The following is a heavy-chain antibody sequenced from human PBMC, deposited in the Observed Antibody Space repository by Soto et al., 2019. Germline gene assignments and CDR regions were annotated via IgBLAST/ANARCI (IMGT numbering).Heavy chain of an antibody. V-gene: IGHV1-69*06. J-gene: IGHJ4*02. Sequence: QVQLVQSGPVVQKPGSSVTVSCKASGGTLTTYSFSWVRQAPGQGLEWMGGIIPIFGTTDYAQKFQGRFTIPADKSTGTVYMNLSSRTSEDTAVYYWATDPYTESISGGYVEYWGQGTLVSVSS. CDR2: IIPIFGTT. CDR3: ATDPYTESISGGYVEY. CDR1: GGTLTTYS. D-gene: IGHD3-22*01.